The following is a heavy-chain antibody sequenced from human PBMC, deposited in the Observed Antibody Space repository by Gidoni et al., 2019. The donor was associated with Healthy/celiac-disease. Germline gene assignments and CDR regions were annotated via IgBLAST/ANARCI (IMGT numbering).Heavy chain of an antibody. D-gene: IGHD3-9*01. CDR2: ISVSGGST. Sequence: EVQLLESGGGLVQPGGSLRLSCAASGFTFSSYAMSWVRQAPGKGLEWVSAISVSGGSTYYADSVKGRFTISRDNSKNTLYLQMNSLRAEDTAVYYCAKYAVDYDILTGPGDAFDIWGQGTMVTVSS. J-gene: IGHJ3*02. CDR3: AKYAVDYDILTGPGDAFDI. V-gene: IGHV3-23*01. CDR1: GFTFSSYA.